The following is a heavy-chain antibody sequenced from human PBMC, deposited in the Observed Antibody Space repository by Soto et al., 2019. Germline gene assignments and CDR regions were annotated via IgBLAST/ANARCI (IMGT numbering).Heavy chain of an antibody. D-gene: IGHD6-19*01. Sequence: QVQLVQSGAEVKKPGASVKVSCKASGYTFTGYYMHWVRQAPGQGLEWMGWINPNSGGTNYAQKFQGWVTMPRDTSISTAYMELSRLRSDDTAVYYCARASSGWSADAFDIWGQGTMVTVSS. V-gene: IGHV1-2*04. J-gene: IGHJ3*02. CDR1: GYTFTGYY. CDR2: INPNSGGT. CDR3: ARASSGWSADAFDI.